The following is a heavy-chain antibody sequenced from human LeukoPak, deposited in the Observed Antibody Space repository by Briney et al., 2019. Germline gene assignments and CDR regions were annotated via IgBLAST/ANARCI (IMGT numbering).Heavy chain of an antibody. V-gene: IGHV1-46*01. Sequence: GASVKVSCKASGYTFTNYYMHWVRRAPGQGLEWMGIINPSGGSTSYAQKFQGRVTMTRDTSTSTVYMELSSLRSEDTAVYYCARGPPNWGYDYWGPGTLVTVAS. J-gene: IGHJ4*02. CDR1: GYTFTNYY. CDR2: INPSGGST. D-gene: IGHD7-27*01. CDR3: ARGPPNWGYDY.